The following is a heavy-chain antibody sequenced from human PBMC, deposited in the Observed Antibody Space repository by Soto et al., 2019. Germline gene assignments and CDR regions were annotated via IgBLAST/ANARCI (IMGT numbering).Heavy chain of an antibody. Sequence: VQLVESGGGVVQPGRSLRLSCAASGFTFSSYAMHWVRQAPGKGLEWVAVISYDGSNKYYADSVKGRFTISRDNSKNTLYLQMNSLRAEDTAVYYCASWEAAAADYYYYYGMDVWGQGTTVTVSS. D-gene: IGHD6-13*01. V-gene: IGHV3-30-3*01. CDR1: GFTFSSYA. CDR3: ASWEAAAADYYYYYGMDV. J-gene: IGHJ6*02. CDR2: ISYDGSNK.